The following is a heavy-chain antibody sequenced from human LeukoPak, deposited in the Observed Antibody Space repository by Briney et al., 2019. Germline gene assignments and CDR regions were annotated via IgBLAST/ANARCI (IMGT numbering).Heavy chain of an antibody. V-gene: IGHV3-23*01. CDR1: GFTFSSYG. CDR3: ASLIAARKSSFDY. D-gene: IGHD6-6*01. J-gene: IGHJ4*02. CDR2: ISGSGDKI. Sequence: GGSLRLSCAASGFTFSSYGMSWVRQAPGKGLEWVSVISGSGDKICYADSYGDSVKGRFTISRDNSKNTLYLQMNSLRAEDTAVYYCASLIAARKSSFDYWGQGTLVTVSS.